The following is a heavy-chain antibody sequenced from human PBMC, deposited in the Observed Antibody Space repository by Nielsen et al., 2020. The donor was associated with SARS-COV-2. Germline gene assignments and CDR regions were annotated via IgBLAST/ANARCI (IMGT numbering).Heavy chain of an antibody. V-gene: IGHV3-30*18. D-gene: IGHD2-15*01. CDR2: ISYDGRNK. Sequence: GGSLRLSCAASGFTFSTYGMHWVRQAPGKGLEWVAAISYDGRNKYYVDSVKGRFTISRDNSKNTLYLQMSSLREEDTAVYYCAKDWTAIVVVPSGGVDYWGQGTLVTVSS. CDR1: GFTFSTYG. J-gene: IGHJ4*02. CDR3: AKDWTAIVVVPSGGVDY.